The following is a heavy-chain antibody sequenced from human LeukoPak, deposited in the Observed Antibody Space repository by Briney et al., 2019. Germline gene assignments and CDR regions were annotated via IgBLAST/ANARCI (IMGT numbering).Heavy chain of an antibody. Sequence: GGSLRLSCAASGFTFSSYEMNWVRQAPGKGLEWVSYITSSGSTIYYADSVKGRFTISRDNAKNSLSLQMDRLRTEDTAVYYCARDSYGIDYWGQGTLVTVSS. V-gene: IGHV3-48*03. CDR3: ARDSYGIDY. D-gene: IGHD1-26*01. CDR2: ITSSGSTI. J-gene: IGHJ4*02. CDR1: GFTFSSYE.